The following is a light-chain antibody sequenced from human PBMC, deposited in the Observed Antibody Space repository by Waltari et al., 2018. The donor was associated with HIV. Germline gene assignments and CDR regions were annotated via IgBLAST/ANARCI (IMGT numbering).Light chain of an antibody. CDR1: SSDVGAYNY. CDR3: CSYTDAYTYVM. CDR2: DVN. Sequence: QSALTQPRSMSGSPGQSVTISCSGTSSDVGAYNYVSWYQQHPGKAPKRLIYDVNKRPSWVPDRFSGSKFGNTASLTISGLQADDEADYYCCSYTDAYTYVMFGGGTKLTVL. J-gene: IGLJ3*02. V-gene: IGLV2-11*01.